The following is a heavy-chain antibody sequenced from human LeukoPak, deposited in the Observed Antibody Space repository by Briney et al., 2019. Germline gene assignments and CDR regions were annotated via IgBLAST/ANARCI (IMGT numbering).Heavy chain of an antibody. V-gene: IGHV3-21*01. CDR3: ARDGWYSGSSWYYFDY. J-gene: IGHJ4*02. CDR2: ISSSSSYI. CDR1: GFTFSSYT. D-gene: IGHD1-26*01. Sequence: GGSLRLSCAASGFTFSSYTMNWVRQAPGKGLEWVSSISSSSSYIYYADSVKGRFTISRDNPKNTLYLQMNSLRAEDTAVYYCARDGWYSGSSWYYFDYWGQGTLVTVSS.